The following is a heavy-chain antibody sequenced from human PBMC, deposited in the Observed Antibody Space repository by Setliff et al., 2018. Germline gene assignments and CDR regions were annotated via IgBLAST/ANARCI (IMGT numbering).Heavy chain of an antibody. V-gene: IGHV4-4*08. CDR2: IDTSGST. J-gene: IGHJ6*03. Sequence: SETLSLTCTVSGGSINNYYWSWIRQSPGKGLEWIGYIDTSGSTDYNPSLKSRVTISVDTSKNQFSLKLSSVTAADTAVYYCARRSPAYYSDSSGYFYDASPYMDVWGKGTTVTVSS. CDR3: ARRSPAYYSDSSGYFYDASPYMDV. CDR1: GGSINNYY. D-gene: IGHD3-22*01.